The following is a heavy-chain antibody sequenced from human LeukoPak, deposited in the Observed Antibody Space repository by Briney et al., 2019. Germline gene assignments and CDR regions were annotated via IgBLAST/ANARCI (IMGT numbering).Heavy chain of an antibody. CDR2: IIPIFGTA. CDR3: ARDSCGGDCYPGSYAFDI. Sequence: ASVKVSCKASGGTFSSYAISWVRPAPGQGLGWMGGIIPIFGTANYAQKFQGRVTITTDESTSTAYMELSSLRSEDTAVYYCARDSCGGDCYPGSYAFDIWGQGTMVTVSS. CDR1: GGTFSSYA. J-gene: IGHJ3*02. V-gene: IGHV1-69*05. D-gene: IGHD2-21*02.